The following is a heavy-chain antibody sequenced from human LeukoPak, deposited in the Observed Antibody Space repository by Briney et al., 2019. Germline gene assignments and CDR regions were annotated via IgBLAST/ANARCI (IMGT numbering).Heavy chain of an antibody. CDR2: FDPEDGET. V-gene: IGHV1-24*01. CDR1: GYTLTELS. Sequence: ASVKVSCTVSGYTLTELSMHWVRQAPGKGLEWMGGFDPEDGETIYAQKFQGRVTITTDESTSTAYMELSSLRSEDTAVYYCARDGVVHDFWYFDYWGQGTLVTVSS. CDR3: ARDGVVHDFWYFDY. D-gene: IGHD3-3*01. J-gene: IGHJ4*02.